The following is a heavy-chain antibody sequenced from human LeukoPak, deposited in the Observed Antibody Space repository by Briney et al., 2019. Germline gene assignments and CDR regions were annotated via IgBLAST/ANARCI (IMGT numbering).Heavy chain of an antibody. CDR2: INHSGTT. CDR3: ARTQVWSGYYPYYFDS. V-gene: IGHV4-34*01. D-gene: IGHD3-3*01. CDR1: GGSFSGYY. J-gene: IGHJ4*02. Sequence: SETLSLTCAVYGGSFSGYYWSWIRQPPEKGLEWIGEINHSGTTNSNPSLKSRVTISVDTSKDQSSLKLSSVTAADTAVYYCARTQVWSGYYPYYFDSWGQGALVTVSS.